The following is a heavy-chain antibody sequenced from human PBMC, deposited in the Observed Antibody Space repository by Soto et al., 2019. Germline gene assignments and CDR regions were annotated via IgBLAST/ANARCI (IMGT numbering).Heavy chain of an antibody. CDR2: IYHSGST. D-gene: IGHD1-1*01. CDR3: AKRATGTYFDY. Sequence: PSETLSLTCAFSGGSISSGGYSLGWIRQPPGKGLEWIGYIYHSGSTYYNPSLKSRVTILVDRSKNQFSLKLSSVTAEDTAVYYCAKRATGTYFDYWGQGTQVTVSS. V-gene: IGHV4-30-2*01. J-gene: IGHJ4*02. CDR1: GGSISSGGYS.